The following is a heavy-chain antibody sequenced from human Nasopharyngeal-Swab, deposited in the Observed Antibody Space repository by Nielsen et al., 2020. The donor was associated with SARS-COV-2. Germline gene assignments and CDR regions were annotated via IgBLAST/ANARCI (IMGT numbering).Heavy chain of an antibody. V-gene: IGHV3-7*03. J-gene: IGHJ4*02. CDR2: IKKDGSEK. CDR3: AKDRRAWELQKGVDY. Sequence: WIRQPPGKGLEWVANIKKDGSEKYYVDSVKGRFTISRDNTKNSVYLQMNSLRAEDTAVYYCAKDRRAWELQKGVDYWGQGTLVTVSS. D-gene: IGHD1-26*01.